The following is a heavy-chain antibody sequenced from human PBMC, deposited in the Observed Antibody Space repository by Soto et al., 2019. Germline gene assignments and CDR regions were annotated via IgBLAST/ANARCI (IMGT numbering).Heavy chain of an antibody. V-gene: IGHV1-18*01. Sequence: QVPLVQSGAEVKKPGASVKVSCKASGYTFASYGISWVRQAPGQGLEWMGWISAYNGNTNYAQKLQGRVTMTTDTSTSTAYMELTRLSSDDPAVYYCARDRQHLRIFRWFDPWGQGTLVTVSS. CDR2: ISAYNGNT. J-gene: IGHJ5*02. CDR3: ARDRQHLRIFRWFDP. D-gene: IGHD3-9*01. CDR1: GYTFASYG.